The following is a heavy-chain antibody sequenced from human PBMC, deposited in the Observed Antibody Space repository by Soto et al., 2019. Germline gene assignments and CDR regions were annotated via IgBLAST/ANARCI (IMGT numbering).Heavy chain of an antibody. Sequence: SENLYLTCTVSGGSISSGDYYWSWIRQPPGKGLEWIGYIYYSGSTYYNPSLKSRVTISVDTSKNQFSLKLSSVTAADTAVYYCDRALYSGYDNSFVYWGQGTLVTVS. CDR2: IYYSGST. V-gene: IGHV4-30-4*01. CDR1: GGSISSGDYY. CDR3: DRALYSGYDNSFVY. J-gene: IGHJ4*02. D-gene: IGHD5-12*01.